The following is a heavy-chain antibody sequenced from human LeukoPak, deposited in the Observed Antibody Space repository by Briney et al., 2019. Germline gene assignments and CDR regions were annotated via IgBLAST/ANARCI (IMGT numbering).Heavy chain of an antibody. D-gene: IGHD1-26*01. J-gene: IGHJ4*02. V-gene: IGHV3-30*02. CDR3: AKDVSGSYRLAY. Sequence: GGSLRLSCAASGFTFSSYGMHWVRQAPGKGLEWVAFIRYDGSNKYYADSVKGRLTISRDNSKNTLYLQMNSLRAEDTAVYYCAKDVSGSYRLAYWGQGTLVTVSS. CDR2: IRYDGSNK. CDR1: GFTFSSYG.